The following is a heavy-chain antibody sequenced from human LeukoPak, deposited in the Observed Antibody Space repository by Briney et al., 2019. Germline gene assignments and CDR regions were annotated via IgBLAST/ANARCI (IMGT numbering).Heavy chain of an antibody. Sequence: GSLRLSFAASGFTFSSYSMNWVRQAPGKGLEWVSSISSSSSYIYYADSVKGRFTISRDNAKNSLYLQMNSLRAEDTAVYYCAVIVVVPAASFDAFDIWGQGTMVTVSS. J-gene: IGHJ3*02. V-gene: IGHV3-21*01. CDR3: AVIVVVPAASFDAFDI. CDR2: ISSSSSYI. CDR1: GFTFSSYS. D-gene: IGHD2-2*01.